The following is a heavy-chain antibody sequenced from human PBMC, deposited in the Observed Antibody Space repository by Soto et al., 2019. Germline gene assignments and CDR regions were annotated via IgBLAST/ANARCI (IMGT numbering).Heavy chain of an antibody. CDR1: CVSIGSNYY. V-gene: IGHV4-4*02. D-gene: IGHD6-19*01. Sequence: QVLLQESGPGLVQPSGTLSLSCVVSCVSIGSNYYFGWVRQPPGKGLEWLGDMSHIGSVNYNPPLKSRVTISMDKSQNQFSRKLNSVTAADTAVSYCARSLGWYAIEYWGQGTLVIVSS. CDR2: MSHIGSV. CDR3: ARSLGWYAIEY. J-gene: IGHJ4*02.